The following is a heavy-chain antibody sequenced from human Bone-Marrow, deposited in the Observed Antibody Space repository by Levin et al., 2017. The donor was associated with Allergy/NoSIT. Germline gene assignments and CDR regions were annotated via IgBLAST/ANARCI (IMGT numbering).Heavy chain of an antibody. CDR3: AKAKSTVTTYDH. D-gene: IGHD4-17*01. CDR2: ISGSGGYT. J-gene: IGHJ5*02. V-gene: IGHV3-23*01. Sequence: TGGSLRLSCAASGFTFNNYAMSWVRQAPGKGLEWVSVISGSGGYTEYADSVKGRFTISRDKSKNTLFLHMNSLRVEDTAFYYCAKAKSTVTTYDHWGQGTLVSVSS. CDR1: GFTFNNYA.